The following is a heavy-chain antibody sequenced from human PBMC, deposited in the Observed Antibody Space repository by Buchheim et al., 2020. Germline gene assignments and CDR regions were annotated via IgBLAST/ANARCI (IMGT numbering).Heavy chain of an antibody. D-gene: IGHD2-2*01. CDR3: ANGYCSSTSCYDDYYYGMDV. V-gene: IGHV3-30*02. CDR2: IRYDGSNK. J-gene: IGHJ6*02. Sequence: QVQLVESGGGVVQPGRSLRLSCAASGFTFSSYGMHWVRQAPGKGLEWVAFIRYDGSNKYYADSVKGRVTISSDNSMNTLYLQMNSLRAEDTAVYYCANGYCSSTSCYDDYYYGMDVWGQGTT. CDR1: GFTFSSYG.